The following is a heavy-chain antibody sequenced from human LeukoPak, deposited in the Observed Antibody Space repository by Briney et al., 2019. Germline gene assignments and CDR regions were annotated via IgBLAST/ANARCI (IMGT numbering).Heavy chain of an antibody. J-gene: IGHJ6*02. V-gene: IGHV1-69*10. Sequence: VASVKVSCKTSGATFSNNAFSWVRQAPGQGLEWMGGVIPMLGTTNYAQNFQGRVTITAGRSTVTVYMELNSLKSEDTAVYYCARGLFGVILIGQKQFYAMDVWGQGTTVTVSS. CDR3: ARGLFGVILIGQKQFYAMDV. CDR1: GATFSNNA. CDR2: VIPMLGTT. D-gene: IGHD3-3*01.